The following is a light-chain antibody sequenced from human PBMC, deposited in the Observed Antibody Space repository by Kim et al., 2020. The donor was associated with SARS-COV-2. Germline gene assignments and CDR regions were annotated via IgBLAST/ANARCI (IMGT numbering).Light chain of an antibody. J-gene: IGKJ1*01. Sequence: EIVLTQSPGTLSLSPGNRATLSCRASQSITRNYLAWYQQKGGQAPRLLIHSASSRATGIPDRISGSGSGTDFTLTISRLEPEDFAVYYCQRYGSSSGTFGPGTKVDIK. V-gene: IGKV3-20*01. CDR3: QRYGSSSGT. CDR1: QSITRNY. CDR2: SAS.